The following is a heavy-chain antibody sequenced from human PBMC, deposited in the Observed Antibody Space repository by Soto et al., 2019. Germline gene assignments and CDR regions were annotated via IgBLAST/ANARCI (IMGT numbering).Heavy chain of an antibody. Sequence: QVQLQQSGPGLVKPSQTLSLTCAISGDSVSSNSAAWNWIRQSPSRGLEWLGRTYYRSKWYNDYALSVKSRITINPDTSKNQFSLQLNSVTPEDTAVYYCARGLVILPTTSNEAFDIWGQGTMVTVS. D-gene: IGHD1-7*01. CDR1: GDSVSSNSAA. CDR3: ARGLVILPTTSNEAFDI. J-gene: IGHJ3*02. CDR2: TYYRSKWYN. V-gene: IGHV6-1*01.